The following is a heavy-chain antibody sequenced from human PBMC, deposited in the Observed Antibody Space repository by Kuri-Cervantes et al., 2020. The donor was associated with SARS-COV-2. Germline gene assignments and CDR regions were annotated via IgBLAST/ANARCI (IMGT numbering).Heavy chain of an antibody. CDR1: GLTFSSYS. CDR3: ARDPAPTDSSGYYYGARAFDI. D-gene: IGHD3-22*01. Sequence: GESLKISCAASGLTFSSYSMNWVRQAPGKGLEWVSSISSSSSYIYYADSVKGRFTISRDNAKNPLYLQMNSLRAEDTAVYYCARDPAPTDSSGYYYGARAFDIWGQGTMVTVSS. J-gene: IGHJ3*02. CDR2: ISSSSSYI. V-gene: IGHV3-21*01.